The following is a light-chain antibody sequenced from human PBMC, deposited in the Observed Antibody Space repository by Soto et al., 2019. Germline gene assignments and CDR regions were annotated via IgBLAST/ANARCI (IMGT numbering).Light chain of an antibody. J-gene: IGKJ1*01. CDR3: QQYGSSPGT. V-gene: IGKV3-20*01. Sequence: LTQSRGTLSLSPRERATLSCRVSHSFSSSYLSLYQQKPGQAPRLLIYGASSRATGIPDRFSGSGSGTDFTLTISRLEPEDFAVYYCQQYGSSPGTFGQGTKVDIK. CDR1: HSFSSSY. CDR2: GAS.